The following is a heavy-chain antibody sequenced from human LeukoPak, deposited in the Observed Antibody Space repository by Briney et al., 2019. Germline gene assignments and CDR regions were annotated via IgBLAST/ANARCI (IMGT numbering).Heavy chain of an antibody. CDR1: GFTFSTYS. CDR3: AKDKGEAAAYFDY. J-gene: IGHJ4*02. V-gene: IGHV3-21*04. Sequence: GGSLRLSCAASGFTFSTYSMNWVRQAPGKGLEWVSSISSSSTYISHADSVKGRFTISRDNAKNSLYLQMNSLRAEDTALYYCAKDKGEAAAYFDYWGQGTLVTVSS. D-gene: IGHD6-13*01. CDR2: ISSSSTYI.